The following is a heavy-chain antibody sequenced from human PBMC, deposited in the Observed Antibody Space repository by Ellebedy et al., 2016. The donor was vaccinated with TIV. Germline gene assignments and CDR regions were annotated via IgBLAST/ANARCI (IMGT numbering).Heavy chain of an antibody. CDR2: ISNTGSRT. CDR1: GFTFSSYA. D-gene: IGHD3-22*01. V-gene: IGHV3-23*01. CDR3: AKGRGGGSDSSAPRYYFDY. J-gene: IGHJ4*02. Sequence: PGGSLRLSCAASGFTFSSYAMSWVRQAPGKGLEWVSTISNTGSRTYYADSVEGRFIISRDNSKKTLYLQMKSLRAEDTAVYYCAKGRGGGSDSSAPRYYFDYWGLGTLVTVSS.